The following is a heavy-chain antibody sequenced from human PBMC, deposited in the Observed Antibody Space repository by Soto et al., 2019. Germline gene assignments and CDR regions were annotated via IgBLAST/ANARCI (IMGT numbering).Heavy chain of an antibody. J-gene: IGHJ4*02. Sequence: GGSLRLSCAASGFTFSSYAMSWVRQAPGKGLEWVSAISGSGGSTYYADSVKGRFTISRDNSKNTLYLQMNSLRAEDTAVYYCAKDTSLRSYSSGWYDYWGQGTLVTVSS. V-gene: IGHV3-23*01. D-gene: IGHD6-19*01. CDR1: GFTFSSYA. CDR2: ISGSGGST. CDR3: AKDTSLRSYSSGWYDY.